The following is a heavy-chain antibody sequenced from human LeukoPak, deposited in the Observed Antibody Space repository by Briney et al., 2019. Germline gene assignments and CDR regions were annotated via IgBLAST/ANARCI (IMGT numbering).Heavy chain of an antibody. CDR3: ARHRYTSSSSYFDF. D-gene: IGHD6-6*01. V-gene: IGHV4-59*08. CDR2: IYSSGST. CDR1: GGSISGYY. J-gene: IGHJ4*02. Sequence: SSETLSLTCTVSGGSISGYYWTWIRQPPGKGLEWIGYIYSSGSTNYNPSLKSRVTISVDTSKNQFSLRLISVTAADTPVYYCARHRYTSSSSYFDFWGQGTLVTVSS.